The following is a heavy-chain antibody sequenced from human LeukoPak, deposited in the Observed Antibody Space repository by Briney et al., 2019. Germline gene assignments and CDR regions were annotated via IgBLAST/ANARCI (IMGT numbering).Heavy chain of an antibody. CDR3: ARGGDGYNSYYFDY. D-gene: IGHD5-24*01. CDR1: GGSISSNSYY. V-gene: IGHV4-39*07. J-gene: IGHJ4*02. CDR2: IYYSGST. Sequence: SETLSLTCTVSGGSISSNSYYWGWIRQPPGKGLEWIGSIYYSGSTYYNPSLKSRVTMSVDTSKNQFSLKLSSVTAADTAVYYCARGGDGYNSYYFDYWGQGTLVTVSS.